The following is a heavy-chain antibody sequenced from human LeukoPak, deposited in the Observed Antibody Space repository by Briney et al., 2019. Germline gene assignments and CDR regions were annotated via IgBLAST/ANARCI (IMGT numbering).Heavy chain of an antibody. CDR1: GGSISSYY. J-gene: IGHJ4*02. D-gene: IGHD5-12*01. Sequence: SETLSLTCTVSGGSISSYYWSWIRQPPGKGLEWIGYIYYSGSTNYNPSLKSRVTISVDTSKNQFSLKLSSVTAADTAVYYCARDRGYDFDYWGQGTLVTVSS. CDR2: IYYSGST. V-gene: IGHV4-59*12. CDR3: ARDRGYDFDY.